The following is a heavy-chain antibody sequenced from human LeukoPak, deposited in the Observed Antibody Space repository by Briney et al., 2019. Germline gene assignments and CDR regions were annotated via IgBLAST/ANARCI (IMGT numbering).Heavy chain of an antibody. CDR3: ARAHYYDSSGYYRPRIFDI. J-gene: IGHJ3*02. V-gene: IGHV4-59*01. Sequence: ASETLSLTCTVSGGSTSSYYWGWIRQPPGKGLEWIGYIYYSGSTNYNPSLKSRVTISVDTSKNQFSLKLSSVTAADTAVYYCARAHYYDSSGYYRPRIFDIWGQGTMVTVSS. CDR2: IYYSGST. D-gene: IGHD3-22*01. CDR1: GGSTSSYY.